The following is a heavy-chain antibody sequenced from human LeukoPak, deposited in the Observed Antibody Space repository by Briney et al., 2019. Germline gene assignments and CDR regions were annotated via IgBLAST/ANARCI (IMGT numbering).Heavy chain of an antibody. CDR2: INHSGST. V-gene: IGHV4-34*01. Sequence: SETLSLTCAVYGGSFSGYYWSWIRQPPGKGLEWIGEINHSGSTNYNPSLKSRVTISVDTSKNQFSLKLSSVTAADTAVYYCACLYWGHFDYWGQGTLVTVSS. J-gene: IGHJ4*02. D-gene: IGHD2-8*02. CDR1: GGSFSGYY. CDR3: ACLYWGHFDY.